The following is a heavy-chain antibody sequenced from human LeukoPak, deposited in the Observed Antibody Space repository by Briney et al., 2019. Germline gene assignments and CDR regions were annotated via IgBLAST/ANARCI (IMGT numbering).Heavy chain of an antibody. V-gene: IGHV4-34*01. CDR2: NHSGTT. D-gene: IGHD3-22*01. CDR3: ARGATYYYDSSGYYLDY. J-gene: IGHJ4*02. Sequence: NHSGTTNYNPSLKSRVTISVDTSKNQFSLKLSSVTAADTAVYYCARGATYYYDSSGYYLDYWGQGTLVTVSS.